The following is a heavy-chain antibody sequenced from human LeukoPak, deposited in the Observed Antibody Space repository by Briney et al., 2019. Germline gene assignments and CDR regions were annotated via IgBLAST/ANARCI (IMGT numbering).Heavy chain of an antibody. CDR2: IYYSGST. CDR1: GGSISSYY. V-gene: IGHV4-59*01. CDR3: ARTPHAYYDSSGYYYYYYYMDV. J-gene: IGHJ6*03. D-gene: IGHD3-22*01. Sequence: SETLSLTCTVSGGSISSYYWSWIRQPPGKGLEWIGYIYYSGSTNYNPSLKSRVTISVDTSKNQFSLKLSSVTAADTAVYYCARTPHAYYDSSGYYYYYYYMDVWGKGTPVTISS.